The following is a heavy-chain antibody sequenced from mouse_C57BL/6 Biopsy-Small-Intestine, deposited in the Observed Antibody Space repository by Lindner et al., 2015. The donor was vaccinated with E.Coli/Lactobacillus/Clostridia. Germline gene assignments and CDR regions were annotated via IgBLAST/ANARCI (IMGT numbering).Heavy chain of an antibody. CDR3: ARPGYYYAMDY. D-gene: IGHD2-2*01. J-gene: IGHJ4*01. CDR1: GFNIKDYY. Sequence: VQLQESGAELVKPGASVKLSCTASGFNIKDYYMHWVKQRTEQGLEWIGRIDPEDGETKCAPKFQGKATITADTSSYTAYLQLSSLTSEDTAVYYCARPGYYYAMDYWGQGTSVTVSS. V-gene: IGHV14-2*01. CDR2: IDPEDGET.